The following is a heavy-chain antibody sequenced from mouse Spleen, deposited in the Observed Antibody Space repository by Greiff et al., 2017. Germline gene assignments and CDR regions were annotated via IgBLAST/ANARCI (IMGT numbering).Heavy chain of an antibody. D-gene: IGHD1-1*01. V-gene: IGHV1-69*02. CDR1: GYTFTSYW. J-gene: IGHJ2*01. Sequence: QVQLQQPGAELVRPGASVKLSCKASGYTFTSYWINWVKQRPGQGLEWIGNIYPSDSYTNYNQKFKDKATLTVDKSSSTAYMQLSSPTSEDSAVYYCTRHDYYGSSSFDYWGQGTTLTVSS. CDR2: IYPSDSYT. CDR3: TRHDYYGSSSFDY.